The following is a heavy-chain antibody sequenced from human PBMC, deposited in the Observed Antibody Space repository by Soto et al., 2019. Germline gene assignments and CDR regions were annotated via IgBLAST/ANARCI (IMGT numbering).Heavy chain of an antibody. CDR3: ARGSIGWTSLPRGDRFAL. D-gene: IGHD7-27*01. CDR2: ISAYNGNT. J-gene: IGHJ1*01. Sequence: AAVKGSCKASCYTFTSYGISWVRQAPGQGLEWMGWISAYNGNTNYAQKLQGRVTMTTDTSTSTAYMELRSLRSDDTAVYYCARGSIGWTSLPRGDRFALRAQRTMVIVSS. CDR1: CYTFTSYG. V-gene: IGHV1-18*01.